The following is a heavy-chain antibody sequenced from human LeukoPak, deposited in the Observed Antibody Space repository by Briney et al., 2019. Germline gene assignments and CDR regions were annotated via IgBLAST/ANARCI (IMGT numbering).Heavy chain of an antibody. CDR2: IGTAGDT. Sequence: GGSLRLSCAASGFTFSSYDMHWVRQATGKGLEWVSAIGTAGDTYYPGSVKGRFTISRDNSKNTLYLQMNSLRAEDTAVYYCARVENCGGDCYTNYFDYWGQGTLVTVSS. CDR3: ARVENCGGDCYTNYFDY. J-gene: IGHJ4*02. CDR1: GFTFSSYD. V-gene: IGHV3-13*01. D-gene: IGHD2-21*02.